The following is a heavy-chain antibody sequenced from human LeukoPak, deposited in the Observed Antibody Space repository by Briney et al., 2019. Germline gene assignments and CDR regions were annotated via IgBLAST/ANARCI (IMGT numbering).Heavy chain of an antibody. CDR2: ISGSGTST. V-gene: IGHV3-23*01. CDR3: ARGPRISNLEH. D-gene: IGHD2-15*01. J-gene: IGHJ4*02. Sequence: GGSQRLSCSASGSTFRDYAMSWVRQAPGKGLEWVPAISGSGTSTYYADSVRGRFTISRDNSKNTLYLQMSSLRADDTAVYYCARGPRISNLEHWGQGTLVTVSS. CDR1: GSTFRDYA.